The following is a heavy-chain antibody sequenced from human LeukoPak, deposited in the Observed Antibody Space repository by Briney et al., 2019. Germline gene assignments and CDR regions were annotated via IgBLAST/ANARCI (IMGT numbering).Heavy chain of an antibody. D-gene: IGHD1-26*01. CDR1: GGSISNAAYH. CDR3: ARLINGSPRDY. J-gene: IGHJ4*02. V-gene: IGHV4-39*01. CDR2: LYYTGIT. Sequence: KPSETLSLTCTVSGGSISNAAYHWGWIRQPPGKGLEWIGSLYYTGITYYNPSLKSRVTISADTSKNQFSLKVTSVTAADTAVYYCARLINGSPRDYWGQGTLVTVSS.